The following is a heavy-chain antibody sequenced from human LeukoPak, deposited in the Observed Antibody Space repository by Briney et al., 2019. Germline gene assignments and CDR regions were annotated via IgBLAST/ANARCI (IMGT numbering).Heavy chain of an antibody. D-gene: IGHD3-9*01. Sequence: SETLSLTCTVSGGSISSYYWSWIRQPPGKGLEWIGYIYYSGSTNYNPSLKSRVTISVDTSKNQFSLKLSSVTAADTAVYYCARRVQDYDILTGYYGGSYYFDYWGQGTLVTVSS. CDR3: ARRVQDYDILTGYYGGSYYFDY. J-gene: IGHJ4*02. CDR2: IYYSGST. V-gene: IGHV4-59*08. CDR1: GGSISSYY.